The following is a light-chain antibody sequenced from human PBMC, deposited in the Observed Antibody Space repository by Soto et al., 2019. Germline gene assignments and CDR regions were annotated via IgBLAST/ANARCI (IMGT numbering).Light chain of an antibody. V-gene: IGKV1-17*01. CDR2: SIS. J-gene: IGKJ2*01. CDR3: LQHNSLPFA. Sequence: DIQMTQSPSSLAASVGDRVTITCRASQGVRNDLGWFQQKPGKAPKRLIYSISSWQSRVPSRFSGSGSGKEFTLTITSLQPEDFATYYCLQHNSLPFAFGQGTKLEIK. CDR1: QGVRND.